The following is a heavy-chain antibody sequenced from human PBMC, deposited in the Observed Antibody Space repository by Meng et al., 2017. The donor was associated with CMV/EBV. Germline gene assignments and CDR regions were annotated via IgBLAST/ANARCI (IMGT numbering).Heavy chain of an antibody. CDR1: GYTFTGYY. D-gene: IGHD1-7*01. V-gene: IGHV1-2*02. CDR3: ATYIGNYINWYFDL. J-gene: IGHJ2*01. Sequence: QVQLVQSGAEVKKPGASVKVSCKAPGYTFTGYYMHWVRQAPGQGLEWMGWINPNSGGTNYAQKFRGRVTMTRDTSISTAYMELSRLRSDGTAVYYCATYIGNYINWYFDLWGRGTLVTVSS. CDR2: INPNSGGT.